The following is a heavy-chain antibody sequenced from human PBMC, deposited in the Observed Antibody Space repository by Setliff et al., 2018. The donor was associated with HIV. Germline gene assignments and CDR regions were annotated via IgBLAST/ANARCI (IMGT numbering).Heavy chain of an antibody. V-gene: IGHV1-3*01. CDR1: GYTFTSYA. CDR2: INAGNGNT. D-gene: IGHD3-16*01. Sequence: GASVKVSCKASGYTFTSYAMHWVRQAPGQRLEWMGWINAGNGNTKYSQKFQGRVTITRDTSASTAYMELSSLRSEDTAVYYCARDPDYDYVWGTPDGYFDYWGQGTLVTVSS. CDR3: ARDPDYDYVWGTPDGYFDY. J-gene: IGHJ4*02.